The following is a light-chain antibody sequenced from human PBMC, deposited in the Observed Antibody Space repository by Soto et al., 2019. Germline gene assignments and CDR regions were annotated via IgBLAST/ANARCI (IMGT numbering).Light chain of an antibody. CDR3: SSYGGNNNLV. Sequence: HSVLTQPPSASGSPGQSVAISCTGTSNDVGGYNYVSWYQQHPGKAPKLMIYEVNKRPSGVPDRFSGSKSGNTASLTVSGLQAEDEADYYCSSYGGNNNLVFGGGTKLTVL. CDR2: EVN. CDR1: SNDVGGYNY. J-gene: IGLJ2*01. V-gene: IGLV2-8*01.